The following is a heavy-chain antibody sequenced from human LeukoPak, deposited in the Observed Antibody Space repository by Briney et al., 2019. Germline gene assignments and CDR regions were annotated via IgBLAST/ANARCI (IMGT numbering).Heavy chain of an antibody. Sequence: GESLKISCKGSGYSFTSYWIGWVRQMPGKGLEWMGIIYPADSDTRYSPSFQGQVTISADKSISTAYLQWSSLKASDTAMYYCARQYYDSRGSGLFDYWGQGTLVTASS. CDR2: IYPADSDT. J-gene: IGHJ4*02. CDR3: ARQYYDSRGSGLFDY. V-gene: IGHV5-51*01. D-gene: IGHD3-22*01. CDR1: GYSFTSYW.